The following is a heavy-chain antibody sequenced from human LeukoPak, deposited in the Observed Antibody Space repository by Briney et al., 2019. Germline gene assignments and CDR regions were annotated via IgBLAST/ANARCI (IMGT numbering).Heavy chain of an antibody. J-gene: IGHJ4*02. CDR3: ARGRKGITMIVVASRLL. V-gene: IGHV3-23*01. D-gene: IGHD3-22*01. CDR1: GFTFGSYA. Sequence: GGSLRLSCAASGFTFGSYAMSWVRQAPGKGLEWVSGISGGGGGTYYADSVKGRFTISRDNSKNTLYLQVNSLRAEDTAVYYCARGRKGITMIVVASRLLWGQGTLVTVSS. CDR2: ISGGGGGT.